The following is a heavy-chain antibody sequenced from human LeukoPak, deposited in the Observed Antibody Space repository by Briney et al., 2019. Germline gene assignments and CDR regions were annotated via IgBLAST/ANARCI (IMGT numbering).Heavy chain of an antibody. CDR3: ARGRNEGGLAY. CDR2: ISYDGSNK. D-gene: IGHD3-16*01. CDR1: GFTFSSYA. J-gene: IGHJ4*02. Sequence: GRSLRLSCAASGFTFSSYAMHWVRQAPGKGLEWVAVISYDGSNKYYADSVKGRFTISRDNSKNTLYLQMNSLRAEDTAVYYCARGRNEGGLAYWGQGVLVTVSS. V-gene: IGHV3-30-3*01.